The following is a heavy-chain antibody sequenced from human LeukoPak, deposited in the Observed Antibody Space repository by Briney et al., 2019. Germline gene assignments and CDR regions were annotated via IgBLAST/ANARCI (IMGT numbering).Heavy chain of an antibody. J-gene: IGHJ4*02. D-gene: IGHD4-17*01. V-gene: IGHV4-59*01. CDR1: GGPISSYY. CDR3: ARGRFYGDYYFDY. Sequence: PSETLSLTCTVSGGPISSYYWSWIRQPPGKGLEWIGYIYYSGSTNYNPSLKSRVTISVDTSKNQFSLKLSSVTAADTAVYYCARGRFYGDYYFDYWGQGTLVTVSS. CDR2: IYYSGST.